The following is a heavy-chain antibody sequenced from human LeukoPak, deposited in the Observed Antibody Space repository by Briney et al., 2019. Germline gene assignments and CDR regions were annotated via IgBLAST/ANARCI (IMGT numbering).Heavy chain of an antibody. Sequence: PGGSLRLSCAASGFTFSSYAVSWVRQAPGKGLEWVSAISGSGGSTYYADSVKGRFTISRDNSKNTLYLQMNSLRAEDTAVYYCAKDRDVITTQNFDYWGQGTLVTVSS. D-gene: IGHD3-22*01. CDR3: AKDRDVITTQNFDY. V-gene: IGHV3-23*01. CDR1: GFTFSSYA. CDR2: ISGSGGST. J-gene: IGHJ4*02.